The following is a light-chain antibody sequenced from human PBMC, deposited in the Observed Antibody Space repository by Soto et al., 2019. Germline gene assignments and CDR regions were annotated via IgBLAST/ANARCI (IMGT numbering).Light chain of an antibody. V-gene: IGKV3-20*01. CDR2: GAS. J-gene: IGKJ2*01. CDR3: QQYGNSPPYT. Sequence: EIMLTQSPGTLSLSPGERATLSCRSSQSVSSRYLAWYQQKPGQAPRLLIYGASGRATGIPDRFSGSGSGTDFTLTISRLEPEDFAVYYCQQYGNSPPYTFGQGTKLEIK. CDR1: QSVSSRY.